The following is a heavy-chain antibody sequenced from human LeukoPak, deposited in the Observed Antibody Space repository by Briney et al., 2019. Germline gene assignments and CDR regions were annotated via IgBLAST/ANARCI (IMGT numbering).Heavy chain of an antibody. J-gene: IGHJ4*02. Sequence: SETLSLTCTVSGGSISSYYWSWIRQPPGKGLEWIGYIYYSGSTNYNPSLKSRVTISVDTSKNQFSLKLSSVTAADTAVYYCAQKTYYYDSSGYFFDYWGQGTLVTVSS. CDR1: GGSISSYY. CDR2: IYYSGST. V-gene: IGHV4-59*08. CDR3: AQKTYYYDSSGYFFDY. D-gene: IGHD3-22*01.